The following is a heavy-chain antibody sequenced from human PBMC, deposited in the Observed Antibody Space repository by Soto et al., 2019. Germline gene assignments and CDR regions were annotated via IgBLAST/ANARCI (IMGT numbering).Heavy chain of an antibody. J-gene: IGHJ3*02. Sequence: QITLKESGPTLVKPTQTLTLTCTFSGFSLSTIGVAVGWIRQPPGKALEWLALIYWDDDKRYSPSLRSRLTTXKDTSKDPVVLTMTYMDPVDTATYYCARADDYGDYVATFDIWGQGTLVTVSS. CDR2: IYWDDDK. V-gene: IGHV2-5*02. D-gene: IGHD4-17*01. CDR3: ARADDYGDYVATFDI. CDR1: GFSLSTIGVA.